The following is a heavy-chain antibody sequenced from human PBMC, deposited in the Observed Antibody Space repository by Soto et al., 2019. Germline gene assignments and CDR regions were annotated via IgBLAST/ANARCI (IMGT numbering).Heavy chain of an antibody. Sequence: QVQLVQSGAEVKKPGASVKVSCKASGYTFTSSGMSWVRQAPGQGLEWMGWISAHTGSSEYAQRFQGRVTMTTDRSTSTAYMELRSLRSDDTAVYYCTTQWELDLSDAVRLEGFWGQGALVTVSS. CDR3: TTQWELDLSDAVRLEGF. CDR1: GYTFTSSG. D-gene: IGHD1-26*01. V-gene: IGHV1-18*01. CDR2: ISAHTGSS. J-gene: IGHJ4*02.